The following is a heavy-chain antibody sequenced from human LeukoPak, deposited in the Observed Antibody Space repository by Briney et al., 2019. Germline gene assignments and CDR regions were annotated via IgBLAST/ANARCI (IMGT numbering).Heavy chain of an antibody. D-gene: IGHD3-22*01. CDR2: ISNSGGST. CDR1: GFTFSSYV. CDR3: AKDPNPRYYYDSSGYGPVDY. J-gene: IGHJ4*02. Sequence: GGSLRLSCAASGFTFSSYVMSWVRQAPGKGLEWVSSISNSGGSTYYADSVKGRFTISRDNSKNTLYLQMNSLRAEDTAVYYCAKDPNPRYYYDSSGYGPVDYWGQGTLVTVSS. V-gene: IGHV3-23*01.